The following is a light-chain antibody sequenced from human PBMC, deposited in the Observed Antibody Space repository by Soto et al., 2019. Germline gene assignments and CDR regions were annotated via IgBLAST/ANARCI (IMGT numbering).Light chain of an antibody. CDR2: GNS. J-gene: IGLJ1*01. CDR3: QSYDSSLSGYV. V-gene: IGLV1-40*01. CDR1: SSNIGAGYD. Sequence: QSVLTQPPSVSGAPGQRVTISCTGSSSNIGAGYDVHWYQQLPGTAPKLLIYGNSNRPSGVPDRFSGSKSGTSASLAITGIQAEDEADYYCQSYDSSLSGYVFGTGNKVTVL.